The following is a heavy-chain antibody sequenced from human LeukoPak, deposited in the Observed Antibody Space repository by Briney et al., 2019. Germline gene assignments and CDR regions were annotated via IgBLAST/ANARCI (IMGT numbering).Heavy chain of an antibody. J-gene: IGHJ4*02. D-gene: IGHD3-16*01. CDR1: GFTFSSYG. V-gene: IGHV3-30*03. CDR2: ISYDGSNK. CDR3: AWGFSCRLKYFDY. Sequence: GGFLRLSCAASGFTFSSYGMHWVRQAPGKGLEWVAVISYDGSNKYYADSVKGRFTISRDNSKNTLYLQMNSLRAEDTAVYYSAWGFSCRLKYFDYWGQGTLVTVSS.